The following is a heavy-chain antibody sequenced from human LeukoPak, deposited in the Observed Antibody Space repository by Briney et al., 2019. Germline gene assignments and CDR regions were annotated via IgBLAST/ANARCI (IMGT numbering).Heavy chain of an antibody. CDR2: IYSGGST. V-gene: IGHV3-66*01. J-gene: IGHJ4*02. D-gene: IGHD3-22*01. Sequence: GSLRLSCAASGFTVSSNYMSWVRQAPGKGLEWVSVIYSGGSTYYADSVKGRFTISRDNSKNTLHLQMNSLRAEDMAVYYCARGFAYYYDSSGYYFDYWGQGTLVTVSS. CDR1: GFTVSSNY. CDR3: ARGFAYYYDSSGYYFDY.